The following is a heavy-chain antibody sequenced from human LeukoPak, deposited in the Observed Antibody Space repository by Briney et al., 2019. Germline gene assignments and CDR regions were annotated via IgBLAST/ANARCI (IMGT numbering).Heavy chain of an antibody. V-gene: IGHV1-24*01. CDR3: ARGHGSYYYYMDV. J-gene: IGHJ6*03. CDR2: VNREDGET. Sequence: GASVKVSCKVSGHSLSELSFHWVRQAPGKGLEWLGSVNREDGETTYAQKFQGRVTMTRDTSTSTAYMELSRLRFDDTAVYHCARGHGSYYYYMDVWGKGTTVTVSS. CDR1: GHSLSELS. D-gene: IGHD3-10*01.